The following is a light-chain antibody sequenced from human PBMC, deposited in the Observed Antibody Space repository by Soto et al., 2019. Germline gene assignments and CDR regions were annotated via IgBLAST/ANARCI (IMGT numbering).Light chain of an antibody. CDR3: QQLNSYPLT. CDR2: AAS. J-gene: IGKJ4*01. V-gene: IGKV1-9*01. Sequence: DIHLTQSPSSLSASVGDRVTISCRATQGIGTYLTWYQQKPGGAPNLLIYAASTLQSGVPSRFSGSGSGTDFTLTISSLQPEDFATYYCQQLNSYPLTFGGGTKVDIK. CDR1: QGIGTY.